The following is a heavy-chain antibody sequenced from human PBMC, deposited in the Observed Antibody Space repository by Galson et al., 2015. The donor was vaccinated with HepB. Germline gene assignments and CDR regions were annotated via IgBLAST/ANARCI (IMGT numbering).Heavy chain of an antibody. CDR2: ISSSSSYI. CDR1: GFTFSSYS. D-gene: IGHD4-11*01. V-gene: IGHV3-21*01. Sequence: SLRLSCAASGFTFSSYSMNWVRQAPGKGLEWVSSISSSSSYIYYADSVKGRFTISRDNAKNSLYLQMNSLRAEDTAVYYCARALYSNYQVYFDYWGQGTLVTVSS. J-gene: IGHJ4*02. CDR3: ARALYSNYQVYFDY.